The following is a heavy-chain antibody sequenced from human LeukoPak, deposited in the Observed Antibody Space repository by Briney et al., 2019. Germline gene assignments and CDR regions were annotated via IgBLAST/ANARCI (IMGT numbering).Heavy chain of an antibody. CDR3: ARPVRRLWFGELFEYYYYMDV. D-gene: IGHD3-10*01. CDR1: GYTFTSYA. V-gene: IGHV7-4-1*02. J-gene: IGHJ6*03. Sequence: ASVKVSCKASGYTFTSYAMNWVRQAPGQGLEWMGWINTNTGNPTYAQGFTGRFVFSLDTSVSTAYLQISSLKAEDTAVYYCARPVRRLWFGELFEYYYYMDVWGKGTTVTVSS. CDR2: INTNTGNP.